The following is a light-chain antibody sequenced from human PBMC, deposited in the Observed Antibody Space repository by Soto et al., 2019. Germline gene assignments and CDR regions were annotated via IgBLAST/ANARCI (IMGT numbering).Light chain of an antibody. V-gene: IGLV1-40*01. CDR1: SSNFGAGYA. CDR2: GNN. Sequence: QSVLTQPPSVSGAPGQRVTISCSGSSSNFGAGYAVQWYQQLPGTAPKLLIYGNNNRPSGVPDRFSGSKSGTSASLAITGLQAEDEADYYCQSYDSGLVGLVFGTGTKLTVL. J-gene: IGLJ2*01. CDR3: QSYDSGLVGLV.